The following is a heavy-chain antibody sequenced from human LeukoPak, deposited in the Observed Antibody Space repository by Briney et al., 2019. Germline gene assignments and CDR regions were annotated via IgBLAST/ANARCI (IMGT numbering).Heavy chain of an antibody. CDR1: GSTFSSHT. V-gene: IGHV3-30-3*01. CDR3: ARDPRASYYYDSSGYRDWYFDP. CDR2: ISYDGSNQ. D-gene: IGHD3-22*01. J-gene: IGHJ2*01. Sequence: GGSLRLSCAASGSTFSSHTMNWVRQAPGKGLEWVAVISYDGSNQYYADSVKGRFTISRDNSKDTLYLQMNSLRAEDTAVYYCARDPRASYYYDSSGYRDWYFDPWGRGTLVTVSS.